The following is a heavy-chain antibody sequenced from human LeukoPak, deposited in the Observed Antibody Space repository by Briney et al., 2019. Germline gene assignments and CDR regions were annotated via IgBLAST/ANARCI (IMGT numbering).Heavy chain of an antibody. CDR3: ARDYDFWSGPHIRGAYGMDV. CDR1: GGSISSYY. J-gene: IGHJ6*02. V-gene: IGHV4-59*06. CDR2: IYYSGST. Sequence: SETLSLTCTVSGGSISSYYWSWIRQPPGKGLEWIGCIYYSGSTYYNPSLKSRLTISVDTSKKQFSLKLNSVTAADTAVYYCARDYDFWSGPHIRGAYGMDVWGQGTTVTVSS. D-gene: IGHD3-3*01.